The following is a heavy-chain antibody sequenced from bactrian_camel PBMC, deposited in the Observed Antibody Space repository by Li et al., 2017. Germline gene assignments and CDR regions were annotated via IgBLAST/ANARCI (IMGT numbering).Heavy chain of an antibody. CDR3: AASPSARARLDPADYPY. V-gene: IGHV3S40*01. CDR2: ISATGART. D-gene: IGHD4*01. J-gene: IGHJ4*01. Sequence: VQLVESGGGLVQPGGALRLSCAASGFTFDEKEMSWVRQTPGKGLEWVSGISATGARTFYADSVKGRFTISRDNAKNTVYLQMNSLKPEDTGRYYCAASPSARARLDPADYPYWGQGTQVTVS. CDR1: GFTFDEKE.